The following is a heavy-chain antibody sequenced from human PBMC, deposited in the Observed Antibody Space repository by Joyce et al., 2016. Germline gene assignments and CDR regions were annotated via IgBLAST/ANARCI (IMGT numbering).Heavy chain of an antibody. CDR1: GFIFSDFW. V-gene: IGHV3-7*01. Sequence: EVQLVESGGGLVQPGGSLRLSCAGSGFIFSDFWMSWVRPAPGKGLEWVANIKRDGSEKCYVDSVKGRFTISRDNAKNSLYLQMNSLRAEDTAVYYCARDGLVVLPSAPEDGYMDVWGKGTTVTVSS. CDR3: ARDGLVVLPSAPEDGYMDV. CDR2: IKRDGSEK. J-gene: IGHJ6*03. D-gene: IGHD2-2*01.